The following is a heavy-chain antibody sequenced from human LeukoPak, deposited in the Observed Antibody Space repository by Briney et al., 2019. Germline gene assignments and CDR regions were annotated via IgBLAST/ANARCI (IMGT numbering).Heavy chain of an antibody. V-gene: IGHV3-33*06. D-gene: IGHD6-19*01. Sequence: GGSLRLSCTTSGFTFTNYGINWVRQAPGKGLEWVAAIWYDGSKTSYTDSVKGRFTVSRDISKNTVYLQMNGLKAEDTAVYYCAKDFGWPFDYWGQGTLVTVSS. CDR2: IWYDGSKT. J-gene: IGHJ4*02. CDR1: GFTFTNYG. CDR3: AKDFGWPFDY.